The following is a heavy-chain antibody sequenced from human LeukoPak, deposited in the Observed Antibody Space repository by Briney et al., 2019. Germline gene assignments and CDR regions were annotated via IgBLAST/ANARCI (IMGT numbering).Heavy chain of an antibody. V-gene: IGHV1-2*03. CDR1: GYTFTGYY. CDR2: INPNSGDT. Sequence: LGASVKVSCKASGYTFTGYYIYWVRQAPGQGLEWMGWINPNSGDTKYAQNFQGRVTMVRDTSITTAYVEVSRLRSDDTAIYYCAREHTYGVHNAFDIWGQGTMVTVSS. J-gene: IGHJ3*02. CDR3: AREHTYGVHNAFDI. D-gene: IGHD4-17*01.